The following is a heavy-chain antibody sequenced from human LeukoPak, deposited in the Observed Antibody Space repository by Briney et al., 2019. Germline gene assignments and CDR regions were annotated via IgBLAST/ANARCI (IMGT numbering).Heavy chain of an antibody. V-gene: IGHV1-69*05. CDR3: ARVPGVRGVIDYYYLDV. D-gene: IGHD3-10*02. Sequence: HWASVKVSCKASGGTFSSYAISWVRQAPGQGLEWMGGIIPIFGTANYAQKFQGRVTITTDESTSTAYMELSSLRSEDTAVYYCARVPGVRGVIDYYYLDVWGKGTTVTVSS. CDR2: IIPIFGTA. J-gene: IGHJ6*03. CDR1: GGTFSSYA.